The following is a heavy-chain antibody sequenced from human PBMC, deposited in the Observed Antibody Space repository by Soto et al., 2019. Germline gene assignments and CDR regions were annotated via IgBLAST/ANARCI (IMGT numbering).Heavy chain of an antibody. CDR3: ARDIESVTAKHFFYYYAMDV. Sequence: GASVKVSCKACGFTFSKYGLNWVRQAPGQGLEWMGWVSANNGHTNYAQNLQGRVSMTTDTSTSTAYMELRGLRFDDTAVYYCARDIESVTAKHFFYYYAMDVWGQGTTVTVSS. CDR1: GFTFSKYG. CDR2: VSANNGHT. V-gene: IGHV1-18*01. D-gene: IGHD2-8*01. J-gene: IGHJ6*02.